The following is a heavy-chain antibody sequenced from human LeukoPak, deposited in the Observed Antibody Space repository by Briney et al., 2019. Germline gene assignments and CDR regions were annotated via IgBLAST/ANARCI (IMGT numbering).Heavy chain of an antibody. CDR2: IKSKTDGGTT. D-gene: IGHD3-22*01. J-gene: IGHJ4*02. V-gene: IGHV3-15*07. CDR3: TTEYYYDSSGYTAALSGVTFVDY. Sequence: GGSLRLSCAASGFTFSNAWMNWVRQAPGKGLEWVGRIKSKTDGGTTDYAAPVKGRFTISRDDSKNTLYLQMNSLKTEDTAVYYCTTEYYYDSSGYTAALSGVTFVDYWGQETLVTVSS. CDR1: GFTFSNAW.